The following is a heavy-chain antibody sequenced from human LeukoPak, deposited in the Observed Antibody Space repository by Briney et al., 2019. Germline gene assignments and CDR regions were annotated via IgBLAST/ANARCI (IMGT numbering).Heavy chain of an antibody. CDR2: IYYTGSPT. D-gene: IGHD4-17*01. CDR1: GGSITSSTHY. V-gene: IGHV4-39*07. Sequence: PSETLSLTCTVSGGSITSSTHYWGWIRQPPGKGLEWIGTIYYTGSPTFYNLSLKSRLTISVDTSKSHFSLKLTSVTAADTAVYYCARDFLRDYGDPFDSWGQGALVTVSS. CDR3: ARDFLRDYGDPFDS. J-gene: IGHJ4*02.